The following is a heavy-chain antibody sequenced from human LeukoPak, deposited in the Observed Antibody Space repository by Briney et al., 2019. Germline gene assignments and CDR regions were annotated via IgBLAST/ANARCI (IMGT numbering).Heavy chain of an antibody. V-gene: IGHV3-23*01. J-gene: IGHJ4*02. CDR1: GFTFSSYA. Sequence: GGSLRLSCAASGFTFSSYAMSWVRQAPGKGLEWVSSISGSGDSTFYADSVKGRFTISRDNSKNTLYLQMNSLRAEDTAVYYCARDPMGWQGGDFDYWGQGTLVTVSS. CDR2: ISGSGDST. D-gene: IGHD2-21*01. CDR3: ARDPMGWQGGDFDY.